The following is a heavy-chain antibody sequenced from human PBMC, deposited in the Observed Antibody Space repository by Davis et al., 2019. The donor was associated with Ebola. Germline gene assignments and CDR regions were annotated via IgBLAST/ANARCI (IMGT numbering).Heavy chain of an antibody. D-gene: IGHD1-1*01. V-gene: IGHV7-4-1*02. CDR2: INTNTGNP. CDR3: AREDWNAGYYGMDV. J-gene: IGHJ6*04. Sequence: AASVKVSCKASGYTFTSYAMNWVRQAPGRGLEWMGWINTNTGNPTYAQGFTGRFVFSLDTSVSTAYLQISSLKAEDTAVYYCAREDWNAGYYGMDVWGKGTTVTVSS. CDR1: GYTFTSYA.